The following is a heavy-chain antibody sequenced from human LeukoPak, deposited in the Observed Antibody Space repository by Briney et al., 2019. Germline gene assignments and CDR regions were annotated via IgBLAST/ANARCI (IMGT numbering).Heavy chain of an antibody. D-gene: IGHD6-6*01. V-gene: IGHV3-23*01. Sequence: GGSLRLSCAASGFTFSYYYMSWVRQAPGKGLEWVSAISGSGGSTYYADSVKGRFTTSRDNSKNTLYLQMNSLRAEDTAVYYCAKDWRLIAARLFDYWGQGTLVTVSS. J-gene: IGHJ4*02. CDR3: AKDWRLIAARLFDY. CDR1: GFTFSYYY. CDR2: ISGSGGST.